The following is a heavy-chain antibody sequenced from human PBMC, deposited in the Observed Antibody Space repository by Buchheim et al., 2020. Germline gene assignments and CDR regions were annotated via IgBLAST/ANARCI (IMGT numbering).Heavy chain of an antibody. CDR1: GFTFSTFS. Sequence: VQLVESGGGVVQPGRSLRLSCAASGFTFSTFSMNWVRQAPGKGLEWLSYISDSGDVIYYADSVRGRFTISRDIAKNTLFLQMNSLRDEDTAVYYCARRFDSWGQGTL. J-gene: IGHJ5*01. CDR2: ISDSGDVI. V-gene: IGHV3-48*02. CDR3: ARRFDS.